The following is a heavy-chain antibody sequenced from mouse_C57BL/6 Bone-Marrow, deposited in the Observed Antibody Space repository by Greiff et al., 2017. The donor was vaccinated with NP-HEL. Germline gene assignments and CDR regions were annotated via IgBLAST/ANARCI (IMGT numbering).Heavy chain of an antibody. J-gene: IGHJ1*03. V-gene: IGHV14-4*01. D-gene: IGHD1-1*01. Sequence: VQLQQSGAELVRPGASVKLSCTASGFNIKDDYMHWVKQRPEQGLEWIGWIDPENGDTEYASKFQGKATITADTSSNTAYLQLSSLTSEDTAVYYCTTPSITTVVAQGYWYFDVWGTGTTVTVSS. CDR1: GFNIKDDY. CDR2: IDPENGDT. CDR3: TTPSITTVVAQGYWYFDV.